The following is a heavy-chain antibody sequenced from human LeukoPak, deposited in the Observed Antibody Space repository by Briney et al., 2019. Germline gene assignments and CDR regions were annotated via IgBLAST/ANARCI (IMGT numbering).Heavy chain of an antibody. CDR1: DFSLSTPGMG. J-gene: IGHJ4*02. V-gene: IGHV2-5*01. CDR3: AHLVVTIDWRCYFDY. D-gene: IGHD3-9*01. CDR2: IYFNDDR. Sequence: ESGPTLVKPTQTLTLTCTFSDFSLSTPGMGVGWIRQPPGKALEWLALIYFNDDRRYSPSLSSRLTITRDTSKNQVVLAMTNMDPVDTATYCCAHLVVTIDWRCYFDYWGQGALVTVSS.